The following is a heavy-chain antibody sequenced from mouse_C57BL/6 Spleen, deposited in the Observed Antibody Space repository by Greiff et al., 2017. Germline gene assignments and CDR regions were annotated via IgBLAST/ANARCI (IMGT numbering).Heavy chain of an antibody. V-gene: IGHV1-74*01. Sequence: VQLQQPGAELVKPGASVKVSCKASGYTFTSYWMHWVKQRPGQGLEWIGRIHPSDSDTNYNQKFKGKATLTVDKSSSTAYMQLSSLTSEDSAVYYCAIEGYYGNYPFAYWGQGTLVTVSA. CDR3: AIEGYYGNYPFAY. D-gene: IGHD2-1*01. J-gene: IGHJ3*01. CDR2: IHPSDSDT. CDR1: GYTFTSYW.